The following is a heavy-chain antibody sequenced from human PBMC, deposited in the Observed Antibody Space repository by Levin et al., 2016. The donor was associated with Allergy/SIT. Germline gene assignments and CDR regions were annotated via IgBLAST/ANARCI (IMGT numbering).Heavy chain of an antibody. V-gene: IGHV4-59*01. J-gene: IGHJ2*01. CDR1: GGSISSYY. CDR3: ARRAYYYDSSGWPWYFDL. CDR2: IYYSGST. Sequence: SETLSLTCTVSGGSISSYYWSWIRQPPGKGLEWIGYIYYSGSTNYNPSLKSRVTISVDTSKNQFSLKLSSVTAADTAVYYCARRAYYYDSSGWPWYFDLWGRGTLVTVSS. D-gene: IGHD3-22*01.